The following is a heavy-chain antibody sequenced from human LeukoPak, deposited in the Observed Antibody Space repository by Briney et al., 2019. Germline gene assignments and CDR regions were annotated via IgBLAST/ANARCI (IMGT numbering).Heavy chain of an antibody. V-gene: IGHV3-23*01. Sequence: GGSLRLSCSASGFTFSNFAMSWVRQAPGKGLEWVSAVSSDGINTYYTDSLKGRFTISRDNAKNSLYLQMNSLRAEDTAVYYCARDGNYDFWSGYDPQRDAFDIWGQGTMVTVSS. J-gene: IGHJ3*02. CDR2: VSSDGINT. CDR3: ARDGNYDFWSGYDPQRDAFDI. D-gene: IGHD3-3*01. CDR1: GFTFSNFA.